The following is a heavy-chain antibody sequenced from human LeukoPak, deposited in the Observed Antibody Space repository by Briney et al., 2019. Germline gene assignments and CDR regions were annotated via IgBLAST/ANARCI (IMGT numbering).Heavy chain of an antibody. D-gene: IGHD4-23*01. Sequence: SGGSLRLSCAASGFTFSSYGMHWVRQAPGKGLEYVSAITPSGGNTFYAGSMKGRFTIFRDNSKNTLYLQMGGLRAEAMAVYYCARRRDYAGYYYGMDVWGQGTTVSVSS. J-gene: IGHJ6*02. CDR1: GFTFSSYG. V-gene: IGHV3-64*02. CDR2: ITPSGGNT. CDR3: ARRRDYAGYYYGMDV.